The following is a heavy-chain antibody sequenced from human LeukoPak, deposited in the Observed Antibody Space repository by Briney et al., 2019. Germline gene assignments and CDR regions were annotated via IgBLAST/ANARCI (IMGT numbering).Heavy chain of an antibody. V-gene: IGHV4-59*01. Sequence: SETLSLTCTVSGGSISSSYWSWIRQPPGKGLEWIGYIYYSGSTNYNPSLKSRVTISVDTSKNQFSLKLSSVIAADTAVCYCARAVRDRGVILPWFDPWGQGTLVTVSS. D-gene: IGHD3-10*01. CDR2: IYYSGST. J-gene: IGHJ5*02. CDR3: ARAVRDRGVILPWFDP. CDR1: GGSISSSY.